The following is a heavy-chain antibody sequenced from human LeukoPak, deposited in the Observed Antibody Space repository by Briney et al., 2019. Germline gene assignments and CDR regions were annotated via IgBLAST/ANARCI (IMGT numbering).Heavy chain of an antibody. CDR3: ARAVATRHYYYYYYMDV. J-gene: IGHJ6*03. D-gene: IGHD5-12*01. Sequence: SETLSLTCTVSGGSISSYYWSWIRQPPGKGLEWIGYIYYSGSTNYNPSLKSRVTISVDTSKNQFYLKLSSVTAADTAVYYCARAVATRHYYYYYYMDVWGKGTTVTVSS. CDR1: GGSISSYY. V-gene: IGHV4-59*01. CDR2: IYYSGST.